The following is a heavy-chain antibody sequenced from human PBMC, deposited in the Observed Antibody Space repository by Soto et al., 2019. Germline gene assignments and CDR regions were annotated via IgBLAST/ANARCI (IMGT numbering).Heavy chain of an antibody. D-gene: IGHD2-2*01. Sequence: GGSLRLSCAVSGFTFSNYWMSWFRQAPGKGLEWVANIKQDGSEEYYVDSVKGRFTISRDNAKNSLYLQMDSLRAEDTAVYYCAKDSGYCNRTSYCFDYWGQGTLVTVSS. J-gene: IGHJ4*02. V-gene: IGHV3-7*01. CDR2: IKQDGSEE. CDR1: GFTFSNYW. CDR3: AKDSGYCNRTSYCFDY.